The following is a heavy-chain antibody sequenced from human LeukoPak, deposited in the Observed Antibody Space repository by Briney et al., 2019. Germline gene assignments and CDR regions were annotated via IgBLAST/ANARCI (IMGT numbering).Heavy chain of an antibody. J-gene: IGHJ4*02. V-gene: IGHV3-9*01. CDR2: ISWNSGSI. CDR3: AKESYYYDSLMEGHLDY. Sequence: GGSLRLSCAASGFTFDDYAMHWVRQAPGKGLEWVSGISWNSGSIGYADSVKGRFTISRDNAKNSLYLQMNSLRAEDTALYYCAKESYYYDSLMEGHLDYWGQGTLVTVSS. D-gene: IGHD3-22*01. CDR1: GFTFDDYA.